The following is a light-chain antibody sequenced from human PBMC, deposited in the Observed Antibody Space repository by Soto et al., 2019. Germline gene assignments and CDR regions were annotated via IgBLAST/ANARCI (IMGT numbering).Light chain of an antibody. CDR1: QNIRGNE. Sequence: EVVLTQSPGTLSLSPGERATLSCRASQNIRGNELAWYQQKPGQAPRLLIYRGSSRATGIPDRFSGRGSGTAFTPTISSLEPEDFAVYYCQDYGTSAPWTFGQGTKVEIK. J-gene: IGKJ1*01. V-gene: IGKV3-20*01. CDR3: QDYGTSAPWT. CDR2: RGS.